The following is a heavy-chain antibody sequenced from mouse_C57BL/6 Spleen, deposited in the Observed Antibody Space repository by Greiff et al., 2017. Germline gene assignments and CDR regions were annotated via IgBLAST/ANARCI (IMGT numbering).Heavy chain of an antibody. CDR3: ARYDGSSCD. V-gene: IGHV1-82*01. CDR1: GYAFSSSW. D-gene: IGHD1-1*01. CDR2: IYPGDGDT. Sequence: QVQLQQSGPELVKPGASVKLSCKASGYAFSSSWMNWVKQRPGKGLEWIGRIYPGDGDTNYNGKFKGKATLTADKSSSTAYMQLSSLTSEDAAVYFCARYDGSSCDWGQGTTLTVDS. J-gene: IGHJ2*01.